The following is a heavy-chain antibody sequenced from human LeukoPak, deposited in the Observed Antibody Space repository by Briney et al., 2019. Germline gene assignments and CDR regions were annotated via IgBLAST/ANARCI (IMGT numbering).Heavy chain of an antibody. CDR3: ARDDLLRDRYDHVDY. Sequence: GGSLRLSCAASGFTFSSYRMSLVRQAPGKGLEWVAIINQDGNEIYYVHSAKGRFTVSRDNAKKSVYLQMTSLRVEDTAVYYCARDDLLRDRYDHVDYWGQGTLVTVSS. CDR1: GFTFSSYR. CDR2: INQDGNEI. D-gene: IGHD2-8*01. J-gene: IGHJ4*02. V-gene: IGHV3-7*01.